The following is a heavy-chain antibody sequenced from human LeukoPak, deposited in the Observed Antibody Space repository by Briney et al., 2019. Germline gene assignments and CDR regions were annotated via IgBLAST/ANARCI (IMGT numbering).Heavy chain of an antibody. Sequence: PSETLSLTCTVSGGSISSSSYYWGWIRQPPGKGLEWIGSIYYSGSTYYNPSLKSRVTISVDTSKDQFSRKLSSVTAADTAVYYFARLPLLRNAFDIWGQGTMVTVSS. CDR1: GGSISSSSYY. CDR2: IYYSGST. D-gene: IGHD2-21*02. CDR3: ARLPLLRNAFDI. J-gene: IGHJ3*02. V-gene: IGHV4-39*07.